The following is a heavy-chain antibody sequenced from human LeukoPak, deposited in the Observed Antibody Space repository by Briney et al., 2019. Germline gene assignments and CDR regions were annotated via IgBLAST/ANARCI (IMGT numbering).Heavy chain of an antibody. D-gene: IGHD3-10*01. J-gene: IGHJ4*02. V-gene: IGHV4-30-4*01. Sequence: SETLSLTCTVSGGSISSGDYYWSWIRQPPGKGLEWIGYIYYSGSTYYNPSLKSRVTISVDTSKNQFSLKLSSVTAADTAVYYCARVTATITMVRGVFDYWGQGTLVTVSS. CDR1: GGSISSGDYY. CDR3: ARVTATITMVRGVFDY. CDR2: IYYSGST.